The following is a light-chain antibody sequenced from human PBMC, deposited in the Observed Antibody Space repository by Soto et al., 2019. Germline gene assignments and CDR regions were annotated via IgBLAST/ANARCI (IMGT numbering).Light chain of an antibody. CDR3: QLRSNWPPAFT. Sequence: EIALTQSPATLSLSPGERATLSCRASQSVSSYLAWYQQKPGQAPRLLLYDASNRATGIPARFSGSGSGTDFTLTISSLEPEDFAVYYCQLRSNWPPAFTFGPGTKVDIK. CDR1: QSVSSY. V-gene: IGKV3-11*01. J-gene: IGKJ3*01. CDR2: DAS.